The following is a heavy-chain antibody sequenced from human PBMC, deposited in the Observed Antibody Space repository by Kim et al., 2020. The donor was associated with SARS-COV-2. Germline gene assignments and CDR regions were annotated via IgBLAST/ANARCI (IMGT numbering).Heavy chain of an antibody. CDR1: GYTFTSYY. CDR3: ARDFHRWEKRGGFDY. Sequence: ASVKVSCKASGYTFTSYYMHWVRQAPGQGLEWMGIINPSGGSTSYAQKFQGRVTMTRDTSTSTVYMELSSLRSEDTAVYYCARDFHRWEKRGGFDYWGQGTLVTVSS. V-gene: IGHV1-46*01. D-gene: IGHD1-26*01. J-gene: IGHJ4*02. CDR2: INPSGGST.